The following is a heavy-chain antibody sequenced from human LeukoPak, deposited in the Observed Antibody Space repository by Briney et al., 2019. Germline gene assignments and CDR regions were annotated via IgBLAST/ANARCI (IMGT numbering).Heavy chain of an antibody. CDR2: IYYSGST. V-gene: IGHV4-30-4*01. CDR1: GGSISSGDYY. D-gene: IGHD4-17*01. Sequence: SQTLSLTCTVSGGSISSGDYYWSWIRQPPGKGLEWIGYIYYSGSTNYNPSLKSRVTISVDTSKNQFSLKLTSVTAADTAVYYCARHNDYGDYFFDYWGQGTLVTVSS. CDR3: ARHNDYGDYFFDY. J-gene: IGHJ4*02.